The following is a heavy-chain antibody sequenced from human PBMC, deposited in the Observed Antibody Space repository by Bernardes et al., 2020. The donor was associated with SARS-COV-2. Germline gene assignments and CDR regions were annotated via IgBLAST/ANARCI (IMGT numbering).Heavy chain of an antibody. CDR3: AKSNRVTRSRGSLFDP. Sequence: SETLSLTCTVSGDSISITNVYWAWIRQPPGKGLEWIGNVYHTGSTYYNPSLKSRVTISVDTSTNQFALKLNSVTAADTALYYCAKSNRVTRSRGSLFDPWGQGTPVTVSS. CDR1: GDSISITNVY. J-gene: IGHJ5*02. V-gene: IGHV4-39*01. CDR2: VYHTGST. D-gene: IGHD6-13*01.